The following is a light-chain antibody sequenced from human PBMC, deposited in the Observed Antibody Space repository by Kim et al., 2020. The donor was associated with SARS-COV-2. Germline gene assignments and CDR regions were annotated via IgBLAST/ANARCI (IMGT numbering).Light chain of an antibody. CDR3: QQYYSTPPS. V-gene: IGKV4-1*01. Sequence: RATLNSKSSQTVLYNSNNTNYLAWYQQKPGQAPKLLIYWASIRESGVSDRFSGSGSETDFTLTISSLQAEDLAVYYCQQYYSTPPSFGQGTKLEI. J-gene: IGKJ2*03. CDR1: QTVLYNSNNTNY. CDR2: WAS.